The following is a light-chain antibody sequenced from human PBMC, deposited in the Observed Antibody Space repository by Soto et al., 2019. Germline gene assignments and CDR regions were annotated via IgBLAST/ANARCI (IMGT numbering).Light chain of an antibody. Sequence: QSVLTQPASVSGSPGQSITISCTGTSSDVGGYNYVSWYQQHPGKAPKLMIYDVSNRPSGVSNRFSGSKSGNTASLTISGLQAEDEADYYCSSYTSSTRGNYVFGTGTKVTVL. J-gene: IGLJ1*01. CDR1: SSDVGGYNY. V-gene: IGLV2-14*01. CDR2: DVS. CDR3: SSYTSSTRGNYV.